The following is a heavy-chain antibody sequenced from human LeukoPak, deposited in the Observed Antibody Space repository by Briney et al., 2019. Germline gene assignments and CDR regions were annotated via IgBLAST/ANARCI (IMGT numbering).Heavy chain of an antibody. CDR1: GYTFTNYG. D-gene: IGHD1-26*01. V-gene: IGHV1-18*01. J-gene: IGHJ5*02. CDR3: ARAGGWEVVDHTIWFDP. Sequence: ASVKVSCKAAGYTFTNYGISWVRLAPGQGLEWMGWISVYHGNTNYAQKIQGRVTMTTDTSTNTAYMELRSLRSDDTAVYYCARAGGWEVVDHTIWFDPWGQGTLVTVSS. CDR2: ISVYHGNT.